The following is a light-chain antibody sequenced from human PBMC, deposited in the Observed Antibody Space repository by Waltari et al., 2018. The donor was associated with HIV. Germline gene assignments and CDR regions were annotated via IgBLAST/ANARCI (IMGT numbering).Light chain of an antibody. J-gene: IGLJ3*02. CDR1: RSNIVANT. CDR2: SDS. CDR3: AAWDGNLNGRV. Sequence: QSVLTQPPSASGTPGQRVTISCSGGRSNIVANTFYSYQQLPGTAPRPVIYSDSERPSGVPDRFSGSKSGTSASLAISGLQSEDEADYYCAAWDGNLNGRVFGGGTKLTVL. V-gene: IGLV1-44*01.